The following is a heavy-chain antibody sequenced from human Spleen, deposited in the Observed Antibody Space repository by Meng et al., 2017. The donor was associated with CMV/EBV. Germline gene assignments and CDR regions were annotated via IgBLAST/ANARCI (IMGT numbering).Heavy chain of an antibody. CDR1: GFTFSSYA. V-gene: IGHV3-30*04. J-gene: IGHJ6*02. D-gene: IGHD2-21*01. CDR2: ISYDGSNK. CDR3: ARGPHAISSYYYYGMDV. Sequence: GESLKISCAASGFTFSSYAMHWVRQAPGKGLEWVAVISYDGSNKYYADSVKGRFTISRDNSKNTLYLQMNSLRAEDTAVYYCARGPHAISSYYYYGMDVWGQGTTVTVSS.